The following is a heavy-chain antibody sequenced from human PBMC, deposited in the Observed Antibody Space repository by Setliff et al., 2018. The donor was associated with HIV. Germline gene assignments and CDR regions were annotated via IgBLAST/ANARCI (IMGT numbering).Heavy chain of an antibody. CDR1: DYTFSTYW. CDR2: IYPDDSNI. Sequence: PGESLKISCKALDYTFSTYWIGWVRQMPGEGLEWMGVIYPDDSNIRYNPSFQSQVTISADKSIATAYLEIHHLKASDTATYYCARRDGRSMNAFQIWGPGTKVTVSS. V-gene: IGHV5-51*01. J-gene: IGHJ3*01. CDR3: ARRDGRSMNAFQI. D-gene: IGHD6-13*01.